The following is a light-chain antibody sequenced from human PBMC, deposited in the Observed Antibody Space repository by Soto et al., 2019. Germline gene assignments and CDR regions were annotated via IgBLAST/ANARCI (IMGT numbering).Light chain of an antibody. V-gene: IGKV1-33*01. CDR2: DAS. Sequence: DTQMTQSPSSLSASVGDRVTITCQASQDISNYLNWYQQKPGKAPKLLIYDASNLETGVPSRFSGSGSGTDFTFTISSLQPEDIATYYCQQYDNPLITFGPGTKVDIK. CDR3: QQYDNPLIT. CDR1: QDISNY. J-gene: IGKJ3*01.